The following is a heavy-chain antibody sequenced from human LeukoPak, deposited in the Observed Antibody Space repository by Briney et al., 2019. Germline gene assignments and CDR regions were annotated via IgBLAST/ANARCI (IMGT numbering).Heavy chain of an antibody. CDR2: ISSGGGRT. CDR3: AKAPNYYGSGSYYNNWFDP. CDR1: GFAFSSYA. D-gene: IGHD3-10*01. J-gene: IGHJ5*02. Sequence: PGGSLRLSCAASGFAFSSYAIRRVRQAPGKGLGWVSSISSGGGRTYYADSVKGRFTISRDNSKNTLYLQMDSLRAEDTAVYYCAKAPNYYGSGSYYNNWFDPWGQGTLVTVSS. V-gene: IGHV3-23*01.